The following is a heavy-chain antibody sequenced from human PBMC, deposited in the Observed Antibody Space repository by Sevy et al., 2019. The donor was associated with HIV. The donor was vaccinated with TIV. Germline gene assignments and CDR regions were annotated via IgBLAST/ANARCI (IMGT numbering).Heavy chain of an antibody. D-gene: IGHD5-12*01. CDR1: GFRLNTYA. CDR2: ISSTGNFE. Sequence: GGSLTLSCSASGFRLNTYAMHWVRHAPGKGLEWVSVISSTGNFESYAASVKGRFTISKDNSKNTVSLQMNSLRPEDTAMYYCARDAGYTTKFHPLHWGQGTLVTVSS. J-gene: IGHJ4*02. V-gene: IGHV3-30*04. CDR3: ARDAGYTTKFHPLH.